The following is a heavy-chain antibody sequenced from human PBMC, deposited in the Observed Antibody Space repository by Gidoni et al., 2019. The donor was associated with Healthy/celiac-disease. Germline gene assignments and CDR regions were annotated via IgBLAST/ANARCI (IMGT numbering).Heavy chain of an antibody. CDR3: ARDPSSSGWYPYRPSWFDP. CDR1: GYTFTGHY. V-gene: IGHV1-2*02. Sequence: QVHLVQSGAEVMTPGAPVQFYCKASGYTFTGHYIHRVRQAPGQGLEWMGWINPNSGGTNDAQKFQGRVTMTRDTSISTAYMELSRLRSDDTAVYYCARDPSSSGWYPYRPSWFDPWGQGTLVTVSS. CDR2: INPNSGGT. D-gene: IGHD6-19*01. J-gene: IGHJ5*02.